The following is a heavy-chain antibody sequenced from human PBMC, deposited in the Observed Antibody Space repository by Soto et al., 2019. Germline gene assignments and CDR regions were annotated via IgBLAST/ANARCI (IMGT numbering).Heavy chain of an antibody. V-gene: IGHV5-10-1*01. CDR1: GYSFTNNW. CDR3: ARSFCLPNSCYNGYFDY. CDR2: IDPRDSYT. J-gene: IGHJ4*01. D-gene: IGHD5-12*01. Sequence: GESLKISCKGSGYSFTNNWISWVRQMPGKGLGWMERIDPRDSYTSYSPSFQGHVTISVDKSANTSYLQWNSLKASDTAMYFCARSFCLPNSCYNGYFDYWGRGTLVTVSS.